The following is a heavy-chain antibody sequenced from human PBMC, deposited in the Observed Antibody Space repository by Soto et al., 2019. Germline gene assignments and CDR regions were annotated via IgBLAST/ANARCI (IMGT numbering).Heavy chain of an antibody. V-gene: IGHV4-39*01. Sequence: SETLSLTCTVSGGSISGISYYWGWIRQPPGKGLEWVGNIYYSGSTYYNPSLKRRVTISVDTSKNQFSLKLSSVTAADTAVYYCTLGSGWKDFDYWGQGPLVTVSS. J-gene: IGHJ4*02. CDR1: GGSISGISYY. CDR3: TLGSGWKDFDY. CDR2: IYYSGST. D-gene: IGHD3-22*01.